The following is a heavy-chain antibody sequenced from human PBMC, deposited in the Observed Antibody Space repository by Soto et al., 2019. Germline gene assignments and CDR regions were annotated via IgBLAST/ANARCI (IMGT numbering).Heavy chain of an antibody. Sequence: SETLSLTCPVTGGTISGYYWSWIRQPPGKGLEWIGEINHSGSTNYNPSLKSRVTISVDTSKNQFSLKLSSVPAADTAVYYCARAPMTTVTTYGMDVWGQGTTVT. CDR2: INHSGST. D-gene: IGHD4-17*01. V-gene: IGHV4-34*01. J-gene: IGHJ6*02. CDR3: ARAPMTTVTTYGMDV. CDR1: GGTISGYY.